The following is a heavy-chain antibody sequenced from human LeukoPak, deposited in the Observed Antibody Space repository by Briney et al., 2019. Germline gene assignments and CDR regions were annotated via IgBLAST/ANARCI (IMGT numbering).Heavy chain of an antibody. CDR3: ARDYYYGSGSLDY. D-gene: IGHD3-10*01. V-gene: IGHV4-30-4*01. Sequence: SETLSLTCTVSGGSISSGDYYWSWIRQPPGKGLEWIGYIYYSGSTYYNPSLKSRVTISVDTSKNQFSLKLSSVTAADTAVYYCARDYYYGSGSLDYWGQGTLVTVSS. CDR1: GGSISSGDYY. CDR2: IYYSGST. J-gene: IGHJ4*02.